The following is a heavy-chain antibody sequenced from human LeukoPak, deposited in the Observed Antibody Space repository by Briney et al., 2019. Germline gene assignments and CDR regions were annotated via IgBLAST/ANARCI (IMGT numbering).Heavy chain of an antibody. CDR1: GYTFTNYG. Sequence: ASVKVSCKAPGYTFTNYGISWVRQARGQGLVWMGGISAYNGYTDYAQKLQFRVTMTTDTSTSTAYMELRSLRSDDTAVYYCARDKAVTTEVTQYFQHWGQGTMVTVSS. CDR2: ISAYNGYT. J-gene: IGHJ1*01. CDR3: ARDKAVTTEVTQYFQH. V-gene: IGHV1-18*01. D-gene: IGHD4-23*01.